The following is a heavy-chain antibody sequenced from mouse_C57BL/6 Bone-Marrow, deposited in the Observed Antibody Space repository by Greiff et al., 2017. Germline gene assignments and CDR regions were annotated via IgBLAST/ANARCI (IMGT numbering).Heavy chain of an antibody. Sequence: VQLQQSGAELVKPGASVKLSCTASGFNIKDYYIHWVKQRTEQGLEWIGRIDPEDGETKYAPKFQDKATITADTSSNTAYLQLSRLTAEDTTDYYCTSSLIYYGTNYWGQGTTLTVSS. V-gene: IGHV14-2*01. D-gene: IGHD1-1*01. CDR3: TSSLIYYGTNY. J-gene: IGHJ2*01. CDR2: IDPEDGET. CDR1: GFNIKDYY.